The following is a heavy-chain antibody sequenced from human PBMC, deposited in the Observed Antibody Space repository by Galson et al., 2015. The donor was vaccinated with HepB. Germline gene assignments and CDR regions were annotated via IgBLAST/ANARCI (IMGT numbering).Heavy chain of an antibody. CDR1: GYTFSNYW. CDR3: VRHRRESRTYPWGWGHKAKGSYYLDV. Sequence: QSGAEVKKPGQSLRISCEGSGYTFSNYWIGWVRQMPGRGLEWMGIIYPGDSETRYSPSFQGQVIISADKSLTTAYLQWSSLKASDTASYYCVRHRRESRTYPWGWGHKAKGSYYLDVWGKGTTVTVSS. D-gene: IGHD3-16*01. CDR2: IYPGDSET. J-gene: IGHJ6*04. V-gene: IGHV5-51*01.